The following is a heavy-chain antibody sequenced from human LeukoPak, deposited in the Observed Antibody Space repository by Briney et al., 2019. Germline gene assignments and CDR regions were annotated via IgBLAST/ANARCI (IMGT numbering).Heavy chain of an antibody. Sequence: GGSLRLSCAVSGFSLTTYSMNWVRQAPGRGLEWVSFFSSSSYIAYADSVRGRFTISRDNAKNSLYLQMNSLRADDTAVYYCARGVNKDPASSSWGYWGQGTLVTVSS. D-gene: IGHD6-13*01. CDR2: FSSSSYI. CDR3: ARGVNKDPASSSWGY. V-gene: IGHV3-21*01. J-gene: IGHJ4*02. CDR1: GFSLTTYS.